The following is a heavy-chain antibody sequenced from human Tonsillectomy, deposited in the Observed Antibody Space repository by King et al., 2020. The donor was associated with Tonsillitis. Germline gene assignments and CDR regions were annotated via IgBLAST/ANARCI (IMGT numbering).Heavy chain of an antibody. CDR2: INAGNGKT. J-gene: IGHJ4*02. Sequence: QLVQSGAEVKRPGASVMVSCTASGYTFTSYALHWVRQAPGQRPEWMGWINAGNGKTKYSQMLQGRVTFTSDTSASTGYMEVSSLRSEDTAVYYCLSLIRATPYWGQGTLVTVSS. V-gene: IGHV1-3*01. CDR1: GYTFTSYA. D-gene: IGHD3-10*01. CDR3: LSLIRATPY.